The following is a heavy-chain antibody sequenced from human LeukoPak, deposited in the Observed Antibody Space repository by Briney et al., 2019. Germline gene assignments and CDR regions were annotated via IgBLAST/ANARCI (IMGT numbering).Heavy chain of an antibody. J-gene: IGHJ5*02. CDR2: INPNSGGT. CDR1: GYTFTGYY. Sequence: PVASVKVSCKASGYTFTGYYTHWVRQAPGQGLEWMGWINPNSGGTNYAQKFQGRVTMTRDTSICTAYMELSRLRSDDTAVYYCARDRAVTKRNWFDPWGQGTLVTVSS. V-gene: IGHV1-2*02. D-gene: IGHD4-17*01. CDR3: ARDRAVTKRNWFDP.